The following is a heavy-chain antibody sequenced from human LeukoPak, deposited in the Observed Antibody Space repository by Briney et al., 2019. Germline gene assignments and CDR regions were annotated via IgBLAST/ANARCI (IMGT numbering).Heavy chain of an antibody. CDR1: GYTLTELS. V-gene: IGHV1-24*01. CDR2: FDPEDGET. CDR3: ARAGKLIWFGEPTHYMDV. Sequence: GASVKVSCKVSGYTLTELSMHWVRQAPGKGLEWMGGFDPEDGETIYAQKFQGRVTMTEDTSTDTAYMELSSLRSEDTAVYYCARAGKLIWFGEPTHYMDVWGKGTTVTVSS. J-gene: IGHJ6*03. D-gene: IGHD3-10*01.